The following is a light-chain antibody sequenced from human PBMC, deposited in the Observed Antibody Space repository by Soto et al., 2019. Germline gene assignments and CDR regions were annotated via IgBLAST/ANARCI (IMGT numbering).Light chain of an antibody. CDR1: SSNIGRNY. J-gene: IGLJ3*02. CDR2: SNN. CDR3: AAWDDSLSGRV. Sequence: QPVLTQPPSASRTPGQRVTISCSGSSSNIGRNYVYWYQQLPGTAPKLLMYSNNQRPSGVPDRFSGSKSGTSASLTIIGRRSEDEADYYCAAWDDSLSGRVFGGGTKLTVL. V-gene: IGLV1-47*01.